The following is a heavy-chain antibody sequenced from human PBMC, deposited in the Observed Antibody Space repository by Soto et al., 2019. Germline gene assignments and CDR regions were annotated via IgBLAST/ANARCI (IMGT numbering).Heavy chain of an antibody. V-gene: IGHV3-30*03. CDR1: GFTFSSYG. J-gene: IGHJ4*02. D-gene: IGHD6-19*01. Sequence: GSLRLSCAASGFTFSSYGMHWVRQAPGKGLEWVAFISYDGRNKYYADSVKGRFTISRDNSDNTLYLQMNSLRPEDTAVYYCARDEGTGWYVGDYWGQGTLVTVSS. CDR3: ARDEGTGWYVGDY. CDR2: ISYDGRNK.